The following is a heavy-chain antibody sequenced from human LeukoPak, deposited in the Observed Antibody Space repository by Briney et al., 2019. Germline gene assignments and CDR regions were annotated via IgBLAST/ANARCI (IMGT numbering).Heavy chain of an antibody. CDR1: EYSFTNYW. D-gene: IGHD6-19*01. CDR3: ARSWVAGYGTVLDY. J-gene: IGHJ4*02. CDR2: IYPGDSDTRYT. Sequence: GESLKISCNGSEYSFTNYWIGWVRQMPGQGLEWKGIIYPGDSDTRYTRYSPSFQGQVTISADKSISTAYLQWSSLTASDTAMYYCARSWVAGYGTVLDYWGLGTLVTVSS. V-gene: IGHV5-51*01.